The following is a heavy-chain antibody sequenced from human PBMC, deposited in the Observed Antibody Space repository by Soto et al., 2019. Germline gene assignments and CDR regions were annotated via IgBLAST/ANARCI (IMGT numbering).Heavy chain of an antibody. V-gene: IGHV1-46*01. D-gene: IGHD3-22*01. Sequence: ASVKVSCKASGYTFTSYYMHWVRQAPGQGLEWMGIINPSGGSTSYAQKFQGRVTMTRDTSTSTVYMELSSLRSEDTAVYYCAADPFTPYYYDSSAPRWFDPWGQGTLVTVS. CDR3: AADPFTPYYYDSSAPRWFDP. J-gene: IGHJ5*02. CDR2: INPSGGST. CDR1: GYTFTSYY.